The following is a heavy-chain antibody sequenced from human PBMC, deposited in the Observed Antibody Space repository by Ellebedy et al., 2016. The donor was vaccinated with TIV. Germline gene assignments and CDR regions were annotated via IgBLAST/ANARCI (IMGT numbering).Heavy chain of an antibody. CDR1: GFTFTTYS. V-gene: IGHV3-48*02. J-gene: IGHJ4*02. CDR2: ISDSAKTM. Sequence: GESLKISCAASGFTFTTYSMNWVRQAPGKGLEWVSFISDSAKTMFYADSVKGRFTISRDNAKNSLYLQMNSLRDEDTAVYYCTRDGVDASDYWGQGTLVTVSS. CDR3: TRDGVDASDY. D-gene: IGHD3-3*01.